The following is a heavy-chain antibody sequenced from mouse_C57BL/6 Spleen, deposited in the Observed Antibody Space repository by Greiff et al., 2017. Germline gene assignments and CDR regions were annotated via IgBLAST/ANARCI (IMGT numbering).Heavy chain of an antibody. CDR2: IDPSDSYT. CDR3: ARGGGYYRYFDV. J-gene: IGHJ1*03. D-gene: IGHD1-1*02. Sequence: VHVKQSGAELVKPGASVKLSCKASGYTFTSYWMQWVKQRPGQGLEWIGEIDPSDSYTNYNQKFKGKATLTVDTSSTTAYMQLSSLTSEDSAVYYCARGGGYYRYFDVWGTGTTVTVSS. CDR1: GYTFTSYW. V-gene: IGHV1-50*01.